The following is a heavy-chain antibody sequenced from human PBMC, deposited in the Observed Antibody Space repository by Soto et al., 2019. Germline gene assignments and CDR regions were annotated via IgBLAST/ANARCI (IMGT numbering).Heavy chain of an antibody. V-gene: IGHV4-30-4*01. Sequence: QVRLQESGPGRVKPSQTLSLTCSVSGGSIRSGDYYWSWIRQPPGKGLEWIGYIYYGGSTYYTPSLTRRLTITIDTSKNQFSLQLSSVTAADTAVYYCARDRGALGFYDSGGYYSYGMDVWGQGTTVTVSS. J-gene: IGHJ6*02. D-gene: IGHD3-22*01. CDR2: IYYGGST. CDR3: ARDRGALGFYDSGGYYSYGMDV. CDR1: GGSIRSGDYY.